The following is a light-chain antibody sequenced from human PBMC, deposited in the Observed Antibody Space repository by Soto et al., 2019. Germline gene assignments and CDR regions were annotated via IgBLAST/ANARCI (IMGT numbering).Light chain of an antibody. CDR2: GAS. CDR3: QQYNNWPPFT. Sequence: EIVMTQSPATLSVSPGDRATLSCRASQSVSSNLAWYQQKPGQAPRLLIYGASTRATGIPARFSGSESGTEFTLTISSLQSEDFAVYFCQQYNNWPPFTFGQGTKLEIK. CDR1: QSVSSN. J-gene: IGKJ2*01. V-gene: IGKV3-15*01.